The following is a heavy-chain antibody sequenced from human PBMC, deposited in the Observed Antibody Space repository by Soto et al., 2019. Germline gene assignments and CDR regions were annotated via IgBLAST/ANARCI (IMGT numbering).Heavy chain of an antibody. CDR2: IRQDGNEI. D-gene: IGHD3-10*01. CDR1: GFTLRTYW. CDR3: GTDQWGGAFDI. Sequence: GGSLRLSCVASGFTLRTYWMAWGRQTPGKGLEFVANIRQDGNEINYVDSVKGRFTISRDNAKNSLFLQMNSLRDEDTAVYYCGTDQWGGAFDIGGQGTMVTVSS. V-gene: IGHV3-7*01. J-gene: IGHJ3*02.